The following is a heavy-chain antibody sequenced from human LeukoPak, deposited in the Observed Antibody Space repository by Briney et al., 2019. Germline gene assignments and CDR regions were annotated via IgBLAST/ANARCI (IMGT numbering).Heavy chain of an antibody. CDR3: AKDLYYYDSSGYFPTHDAFDI. CDR2: ISGSGGST. CDR1: GFTFSSYA. V-gene: IGHV3-23*01. D-gene: IGHD3-22*01. Sequence: PGGSPRLSCAASGFTFSSYAMSWVRQAPGKGLEWVSAISGSGGSTYYADSVKGRFTISRDNSKNTLYLQMNSLRAEDTAVYYCAKDLYYYDSSGYFPTHDAFDIWGQGTMVTVSS. J-gene: IGHJ3*02.